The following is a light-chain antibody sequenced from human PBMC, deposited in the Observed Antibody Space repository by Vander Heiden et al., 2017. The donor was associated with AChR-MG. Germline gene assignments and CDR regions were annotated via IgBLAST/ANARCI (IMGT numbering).Light chain of an antibody. V-gene: IGLV1-40*01. J-gene: IGLJ2*01. Sequence: QSALTQPPSLSRAPGQRVTISRTGSRSNIGTGYDVHWYQQFPGIAPKLLIYADSNRPSGVPDRFSASQSGTSASLAITGLQAEDEADYYCQSYDSSLRGVVFGGGTKLTVL. CDR2: ADS. CDR1: RSNIGTGYD. CDR3: QSYDSSLRGVV.